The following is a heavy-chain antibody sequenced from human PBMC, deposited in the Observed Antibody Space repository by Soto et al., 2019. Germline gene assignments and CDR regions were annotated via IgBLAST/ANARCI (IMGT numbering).Heavy chain of an antibody. CDR3: ASMIGDPVLSFYS. J-gene: IGHJ5*01. V-gene: IGHV4-59*01. CDR2: IFYSGST. Sequence: QVQLQESGPGLVKPSETLSLTCTVSGGSISSYYWSWIRQPPGKGLEWIGFIFYSGSTSYNPSLKSRVTISIDTSEYQFSLKLNSVTAADTAVYYCASMIGDPVLSFYSCGQGTLVAVSS. CDR1: GGSISSYY. D-gene: IGHD3-10*02.